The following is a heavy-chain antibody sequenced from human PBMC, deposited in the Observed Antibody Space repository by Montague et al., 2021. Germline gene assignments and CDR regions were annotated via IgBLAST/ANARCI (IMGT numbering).Heavy chain of an antibody. J-gene: IGHJ4*02. CDR3: ASDRGPFDY. CDR2: VWHIGST. D-gene: IGHD3-10*01. CDR1: GGSLSGYY. Sequence: SETLSLTCGVYGGSLSGYYWTWIRQSPGKGLEWIGEVWHIGSTNYNPSLKSRVTLSVDKSKNQFSLKLRSVTAADTAVYYCASDRGPFDYWGQGTVVTVSS. V-gene: IGHV4-34*01.